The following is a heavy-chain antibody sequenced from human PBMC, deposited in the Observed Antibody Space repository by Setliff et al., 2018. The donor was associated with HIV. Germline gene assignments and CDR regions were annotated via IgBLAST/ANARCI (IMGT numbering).Heavy chain of an antibody. CDR2: INPNSGGT. J-gene: IGHJ4*02. Sequence: ASVKVSCKTSGYTFTGYYVHWVRQAPGQGLEWMGRINPNSGGTNYAQKFQGRVTMTRDTSISTAYMELSSLTSYDTAGYYCARGRFWGPHWGQGTLVTVS. CDR1: GYTFTGYY. D-gene: IGHD7-27*01. CDR3: ARGRFWGPH. V-gene: IGHV1-2*06.